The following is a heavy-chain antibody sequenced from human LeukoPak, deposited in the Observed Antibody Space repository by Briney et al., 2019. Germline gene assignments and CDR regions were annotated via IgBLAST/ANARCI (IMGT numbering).Heavy chain of an antibody. J-gene: IGHJ4*02. D-gene: IGHD3-10*01. CDR2: IDPSDSYT. Sequence: GESLKISCKGSGYSFTSYWISWVRQMPGKGLERMGRIDPSDSYTNYSPSFQGHVTISADKSISTAYLQWSSLKASDTAMYYCARRSPYYYGSGSYHEGDFDYWGQGTLVTVSS. CDR1: GYSFTSYW. CDR3: ARRSPYYYGSGSYHEGDFDY. V-gene: IGHV5-10-1*01.